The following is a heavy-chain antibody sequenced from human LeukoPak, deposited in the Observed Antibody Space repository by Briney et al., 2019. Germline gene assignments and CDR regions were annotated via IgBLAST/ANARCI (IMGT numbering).Heavy chain of an antibody. J-gene: IGHJ4*02. CDR2: IIPIFGTA. D-gene: IGHD5-18*01. V-gene: IGHV1-69*13. CDR3: ARAPSGFTYGPGDH. CDR1: GGTFSSYA. Sequence: GASVKVSCKASGGTFSSYAISWVRQAPGQGLEWMGGIIPIFGTANYAQKFQGRVTITADESTSTAYMELSSLRSDDTAVYYCARAPSGFTYGPGDHWGQGTLVTVSS.